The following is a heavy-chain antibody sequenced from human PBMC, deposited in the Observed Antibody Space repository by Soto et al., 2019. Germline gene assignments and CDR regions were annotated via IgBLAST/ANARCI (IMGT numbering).Heavy chain of an antibody. CDR1: GGSISSGGYY. J-gene: IGHJ5*02. V-gene: IGHV4-31*03. Sequence: SETLSLTCTVSGGSISSGGYYWSWIRQHPGKGLEWIGYIYYSGSTYYNPSLKSRVTISVDTSKNQFSLKLSSVTAAATAVYYCARGYDILTGYHPNWFDPWGQGTLVTVSS. CDR3: ARGYDILTGYHPNWFDP. D-gene: IGHD3-9*01. CDR2: IYYSGST.